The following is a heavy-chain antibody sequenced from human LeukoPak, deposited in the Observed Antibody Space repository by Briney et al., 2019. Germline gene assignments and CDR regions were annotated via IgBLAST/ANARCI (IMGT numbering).Heavy chain of an antibody. J-gene: IGHJ4*02. Sequence: GGSLRLSCAASGFTFSSSWMSWVRQAPGKGLEWVANIKQDGSEKYYVDSEKGRFTISRDNAMNSLSLQMNSLRAEDTAVYYCARRLWETTDFDYWGQGTLVTVSS. CDR3: ARRLWETTDFDY. CDR1: GFTFSSSW. D-gene: IGHD2-21*01. CDR2: IKQDGSEK. V-gene: IGHV3-7*01.